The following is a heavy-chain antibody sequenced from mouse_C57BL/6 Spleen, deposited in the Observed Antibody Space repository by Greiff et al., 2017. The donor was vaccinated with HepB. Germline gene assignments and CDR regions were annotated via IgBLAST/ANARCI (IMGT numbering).Heavy chain of an antibody. Sequence: EVQLVESGGGLVKPGGSLKLSCAASGFTFSSYAMSWVRQTPEKRLEWVATISDGGSYTYYPDNVKGRFTISRDNAKNNLYLQMSHLKSEDTAMYYCARGGYGSNRAWFAYWGQGTLVTVSA. CDR2: ISDGGSYT. CDR3: ARGGYGSNRAWFAY. CDR1: GFTFSSYA. J-gene: IGHJ3*01. V-gene: IGHV5-4*01. D-gene: IGHD1-1*01.